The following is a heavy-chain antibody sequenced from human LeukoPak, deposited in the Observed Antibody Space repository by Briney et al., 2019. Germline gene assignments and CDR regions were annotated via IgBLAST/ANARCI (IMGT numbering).Heavy chain of an antibody. CDR1: GGSFSGYY. J-gene: IGHJ6*03. CDR2: INHSGST. CDR3: ARGVAGTGYHYYYYYMDV. D-gene: IGHD6-19*01. V-gene: IGHV4-34*01. Sequence: PSETLSLTCAVYGGSFSGYYWSWIRQPPGKGLEWIGEINHSGSTNYNPSLKSRVTISVDTSKNQFSLKLSSVTAADTAVYYCARGVAGTGYHYYYYYMDVWGKGTTVTVSS.